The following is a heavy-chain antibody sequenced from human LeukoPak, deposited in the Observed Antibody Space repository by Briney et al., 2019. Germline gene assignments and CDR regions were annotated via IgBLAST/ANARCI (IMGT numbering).Heavy chain of an antibody. V-gene: IGHV5-51*01. J-gene: IGHJ4*02. Sequence: GESLKISCKGSGYSFTSYWIGWVRQMPGKGLEWMGIIYPGDSDTRYSPSFQGQVTISADKSISTAYLQWSSLKASDTAMYYCARHARGIAAADYFDCWGQGTLVTVSS. D-gene: IGHD6-13*01. CDR3: ARHARGIAAADYFDC. CDR2: IYPGDSDT. CDR1: GYSFTSYW.